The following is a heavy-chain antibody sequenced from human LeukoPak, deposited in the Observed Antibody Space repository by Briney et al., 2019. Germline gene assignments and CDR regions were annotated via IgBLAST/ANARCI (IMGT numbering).Heavy chain of an antibody. J-gene: IGHJ3*02. CDR1: GFTFGSYW. V-gene: IGHV3-7*01. CDR3: GRHGGAFEM. CDR2: IKQDGSGK. Sequence: GGSLRLSWAASGFTFGSYWMSWFGQAPGVGLEWVANIKQDGSGKDYVDSVKGRFTISRDNAKNSLYLQMNSLRVEDTAVYYCGRHGGAFEMWGQGTMVTVSS.